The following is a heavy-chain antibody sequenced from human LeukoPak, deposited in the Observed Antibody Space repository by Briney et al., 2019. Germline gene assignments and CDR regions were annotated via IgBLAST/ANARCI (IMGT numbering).Heavy chain of an antibody. V-gene: IGHV4-61*10. J-gene: IGHJ4*02. CDR2: IYYSGST. CDR3: ARFSRAAAGTQRYFDY. Sequence: SETLSLTCTVSGGSISSGSYYWSWIRQPAGKGLEWIGYIYYSGSTNYNPSLKSRVTISVDTSKNQFSLKLSSVTAADTAVYYCARFSRAAAGTQRYFDYWGQGTLVTVSS. D-gene: IGHD6-13*01. CDR1: GGSISSGSYY.